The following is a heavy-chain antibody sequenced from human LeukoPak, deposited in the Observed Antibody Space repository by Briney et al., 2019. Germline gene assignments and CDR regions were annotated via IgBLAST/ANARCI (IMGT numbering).Heavy chain of an antibody. Sequence: GGSLRLSCAASGFTFSSYGMHWVRQAPGKGLEWVAFIRYDGSNKYYADSVKGRFTISRDNSKNTLYLQMNSLRAEDTAVYYCAKAPPKSGSYRGAFDIWGQGTMVTVSS. CDR1: GFTFSSYG. CDR2: IRYDGSNK. CDR3: AKAPPKSGSYRGAFDI. D-gene: IGHD1-26*01. V-gene: IGHV3-30*02. J-gene: IGHJ3*02.